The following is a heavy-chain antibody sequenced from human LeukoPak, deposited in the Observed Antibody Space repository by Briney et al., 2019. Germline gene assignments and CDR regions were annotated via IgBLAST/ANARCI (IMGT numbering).Heavy chain of an antibody. CDR2: ISYDGSNK. Sequence: GGSLRLSCAASGFTFSSYAMHWVRQAPGKGLEWVAVISYDGSNKYYADSVKGRFTISRDNSKNTLYLQMNSLRAEDTAVYYCARDSNYYYGSGSLPYYYYGMDVWGQGTTVTVSS. V-gene: IGHV3-30-3*01. CDR3: ARDSNYYYGSGSLPYYYYGMDV. D-gene: IGHD3-10*01. CDR1: GFTFSSYA. J-gene: IGHJ6*02.